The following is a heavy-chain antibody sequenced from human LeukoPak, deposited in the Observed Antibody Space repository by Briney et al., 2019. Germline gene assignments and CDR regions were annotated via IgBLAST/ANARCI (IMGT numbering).Heavy chain of an antibody. V-gene: IGHV3-33*08. CDR3: ATTLYSSGWYPSFDY. CDR1: GFTFSSYE. D-gene: IGHD6-19*01. J-gene: IGHJ4*02. Sequence: GGSLRLSCAASGFTFSSYEMNWVRQAPGKGLEWVAVIWYDGSNKYYADSVKGRFTISRDNSKNTLYLQMNSLRAEDTAVYYCATTLYSSGWYPSFDYWGQGTLVTVSS. CDR2: IWYDGSNK.